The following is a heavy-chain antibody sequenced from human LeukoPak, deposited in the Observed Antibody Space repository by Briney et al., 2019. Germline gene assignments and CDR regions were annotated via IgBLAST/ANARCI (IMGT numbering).Heavy chain of an antibody. CDR1: GFTFDSYA. CDR2: ISGSGGTT. J-gene: IGHJ3*02. Sequence: GGSLRLSCVASGFTFDSYALKWVRQAPGKGPEWVSAISGSGGTTYYADSVKGRFTISRDNSKNTVYLQMNSLRAEDTAVYYCAKGRGEPGAFDIWGQGTMVTVSS. V-gene: IGHV3-23*01. CDR3: AKGRGEPGAFDI.